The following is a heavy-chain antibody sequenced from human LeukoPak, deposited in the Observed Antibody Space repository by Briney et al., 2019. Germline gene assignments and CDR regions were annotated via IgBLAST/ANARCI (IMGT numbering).Heavy chain of an antibody. V-gene: IGHV4-59*11. J-gene: IGHJ5*02. CDR1: GGSLSSHY. Sequence: SETLSLTCSVSGGSLSSHYWSWIRQPPGKGLEPIGHIHDTGSTFYNPSLRGRVTISIDTSNTQFSLKLTSMTAADTAVYYCARYGSEIWFGGGSWFDPWGQGTLVTVSS. CDR2: IHDTGST. D-gene: IGHD3-10*01. CDR3: ARYGSEIWFGGGSWFDP.